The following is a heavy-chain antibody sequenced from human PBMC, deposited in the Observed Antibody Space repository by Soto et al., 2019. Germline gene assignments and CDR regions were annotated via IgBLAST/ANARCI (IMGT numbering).Heavy chain of an antibody. CDR3: VRNASVTDPRDGKKYDFFDY. D-gene: IGHD3-3*01. CDR2: IYYSGST. CDR1: GGSISSGGYY. V-gene: IGHV4-31*03. J-gene: IGHJ4*02. Sequence: SETLSLTCTVSGGSISSGGYYWSWIRQHPGKGLEWIGYIYYSGSTYYNPSLKSRVTISVDTSKNQFSLKLNSMTATDTAVYYCVRNASVTDPRDGKKYDFFDYWGLGTLVTVSS.